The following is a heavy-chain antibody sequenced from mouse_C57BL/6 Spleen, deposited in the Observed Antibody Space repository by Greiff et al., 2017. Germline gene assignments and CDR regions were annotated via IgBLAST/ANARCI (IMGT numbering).Heavy chain of an antibody. CDR1: GYTFTSYW. J-gene: IGHJ4*01. Sequence: QVQLQQPGAELVKPGASVKLSCKASGYTFTSYWMHWVKQRPGQGLEWIGMIHPNSGSTNYNEKFKSKATLTVDKSSSTAYMQRSSLTSADSAVYYCAREGGYGNFYAMDYWGQGTSVTVSS. CDR3: AREGGYGNFYAMDY. CDR2: IHPNSGST. D-gene: IGHD2-10*02. V-gene: IGHV1-64*01.